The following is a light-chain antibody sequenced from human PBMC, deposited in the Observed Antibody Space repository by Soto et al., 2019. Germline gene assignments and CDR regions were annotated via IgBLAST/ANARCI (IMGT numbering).Light chain of an antibody. CDR2: SNN. V-gene: IGLV1-44*01. CDR1: SSNIGSNT. J-gene: IGLJ3*02. Sequence: QSVLTQPPSASGTPGQRVTISCSGSSSNIGSNTVNWYQQLPGTAPKLLIYSNNQRPSGVPDRFSGSKSGTSASLAISGLQSEGEADYYCAAWDDSLNGRVFGGGTKVTVL. CDR3: AAWDDSLNGRV.